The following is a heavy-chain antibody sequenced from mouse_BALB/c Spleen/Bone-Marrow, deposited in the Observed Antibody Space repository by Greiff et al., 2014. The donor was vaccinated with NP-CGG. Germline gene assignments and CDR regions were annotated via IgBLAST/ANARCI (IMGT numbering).Heavy chain of an antibody. D-gene: IGHD1-1*01. Sequence: QVHVKQSGAELMKPGASVKISCKATGYTFSNYWIDWAKQRPGHGLEWIGEILPGSGTANYNEKFKGKATFTADTSSNTAYMQLSSLTSEDSALYYCARASVVPYYFDFWGQGTTLTVSS. V-gene: IGHV1-9*01. CDR2: ILPGSGTA. J-gene: IGHJ2*01. CDR3: ARASVVPYYFDF. CDR1: GYTFSNYW.